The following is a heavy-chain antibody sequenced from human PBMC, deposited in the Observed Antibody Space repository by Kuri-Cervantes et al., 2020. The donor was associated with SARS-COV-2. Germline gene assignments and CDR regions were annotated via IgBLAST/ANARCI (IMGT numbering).Heavy chain of an antibody. D-gene: IGHD3-3*01. Sequence: GGSLRLSCAASGFTFSGSAMHWVRQASGKGLEWVGRIRSKANSYATAYAASVKGRFTISRDDSKNTAYLQMNSLRAEDTAVYYCAKDRGDYDFWSGYPLHSSGGMDVWGQGTTVTVSS. CDR1: GFTFSGSA. J-gene: IGHJ6*02. CDR2: IRSKANSYAT. V-gene: IGHV3-73*01. CDR3: AKDRGDYDFWSGYPLHSSGGMDV.